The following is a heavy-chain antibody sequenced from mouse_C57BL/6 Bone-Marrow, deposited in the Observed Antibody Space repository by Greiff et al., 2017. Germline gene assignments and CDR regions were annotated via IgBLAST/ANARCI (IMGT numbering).Heavy chain of an antibody. CDR1: GYTFTSYW. CDR2: IDPNSGGT. Sequence: VQLQQPGAELVKPGASVKLSCKASGYTFTSYWMHWVKQRPGRGLEWIGRIDPNSGGTKYNEKFKSKATLTVDKPSSTAYMPLSSLTSEDSAVYYCARKGIYYYGSSYGLDYWGQGTTLTVSS. J-gene: IGHJ2*01. CDR3: ARKGIYYYGSSYGLDY. D-gene: IGHD1-1*01. V-gene: IGHV1-72*01.